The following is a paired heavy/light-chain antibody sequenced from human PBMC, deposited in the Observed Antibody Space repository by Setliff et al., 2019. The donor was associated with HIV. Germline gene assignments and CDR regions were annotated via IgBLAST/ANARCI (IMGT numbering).Heavy chain of an antibody. CDR3: ARDSGYQDFDY. CDR1: DDSLSSRDYY. D-gene: IGHD5-12*01. Sequence: QLQLQESGPGLVKPSETLSLTCSVSDDSLSSRDYYWGWIRQPPGKGLEWIGNFYNSATTYYNPSLKSRLTLSVDTSKNQFSLRLRSVTAADTAVYYCARDSGYQDFDYWGQGTLVTVSS. J-gene: IGHJ4*02. V-gene: IGHV4-39*07. CDR2: FYNSATT.
Light chain of an antibody. J-gene: IGLJ1*01. V-gene: IGLV1-47*01. CDR1: NSNIGSNY. CDR3: AAWDDSLSGSYV. Sequence: QSVLTQPPSASETPGQRVTISCSGSNSNIGSNYVYWYQQLPGTAPKLLIYRNNQRPSGVPDRFSGSKSGTSASLAISGLRSEDEADYYCAAWDDSLSGSYVFGTGTKVTVL. CDR2: RNN.